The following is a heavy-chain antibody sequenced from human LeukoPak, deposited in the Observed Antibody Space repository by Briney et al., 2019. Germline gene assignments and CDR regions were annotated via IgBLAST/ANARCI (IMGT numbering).Heavy chain of an antibody. D-gene: IGHD2-2*01. Sequence: SESVSLTCAVSGGSISGGGYSWSWIRQPPGKGLEWIGYIYHSGSTYYNPSLKSRVTISVDRSKNQFSLKLSSVTAADTAVYYCARGGGYCSSTSCLPFDYWGQGTLVTVSS. CDR2: IYHSGST. CDR1: GGSISGGGYS. J-gene: IGHJ4*02. CDR3: ARGGGYCSSTSCLPFDY. V-gene: IGHV4-30-2*01.